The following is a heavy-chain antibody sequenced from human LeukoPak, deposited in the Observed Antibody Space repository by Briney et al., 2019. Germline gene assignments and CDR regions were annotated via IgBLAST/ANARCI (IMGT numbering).Heavy chain of an antibody. Sequence: RGSLRLSCAASGFSFSSYAMSWVRQAPGKGLEWVSAISGSGGSTYYADSVKGRFTLSRDTSKNTLYIQMNRPRAEDTGLYYCARDLYYYDSSGYLGYFDYWGQGTLVTVSS. CDR1: GFSFSSYA. CDR3: ARDLYYYDSSGYLGYFDY. D-gene: IGHD3-22*01. J-gene: IGHJ4*02. V-gene: IGHV3-23*01. CDR2: ISGSGGST.